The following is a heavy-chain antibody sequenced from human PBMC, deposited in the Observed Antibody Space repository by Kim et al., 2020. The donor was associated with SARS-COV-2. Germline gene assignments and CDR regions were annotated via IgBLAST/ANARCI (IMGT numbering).Heavy chain of an antibody. V-gene: IGHV7-4-1*02. Sequence: ASVKVSCKASGYTFTTYVISWVRQAPGQGLEWMGWIDTNTGNPIYAQDPTGRFVLSADTSVRTAYLQMKSLKAEDTAVYYCVRWSVMAGGGWLDSWGQGTLVTVSS. CDR2: IDTNTGNP. J-gene: IGHJ5*01. CDR3: VRWSVMAGGGWLDS. D-gene: IGHD3-16*01. CDR1: GYTFTTYV.